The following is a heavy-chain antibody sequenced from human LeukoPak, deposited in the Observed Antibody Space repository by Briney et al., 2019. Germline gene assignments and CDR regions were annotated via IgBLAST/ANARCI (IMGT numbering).Heavy chain of an antibody. CDR1: GFTFSSYA. CDR3: ARVAARRALLV. J-gene: IGHJ4*02. Sequence: PGGSLRLSCAASGFTFSSYAMSWVRQAPGKGLEWIGEINHSGSTNYNPSLKSRVTISVDTSKNQFSLKLSSVTAADTAVYYCARVAARRALLVWGQGTLVTVSS. D-gene: IGHD6-6*01. V-gene: IGHV4-34*01. CDR2: INHSGST.